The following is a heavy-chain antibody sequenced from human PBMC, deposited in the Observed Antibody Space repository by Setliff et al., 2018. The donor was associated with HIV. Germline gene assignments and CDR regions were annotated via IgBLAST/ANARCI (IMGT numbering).Heavy chain of an antibody. CDR2: IYYTGDT. D-gene: IGHD6-19*01. CDR1: GGSISNGDHY. Sequence: SETLSLTCTVSGGSISNGDHYWAWIRQSPGKGLEWIGYIYYTGDTYYRSSLESRVTISVDTSNNQFSLRLKSVTAADTAVYSCARVRWLVRYFDYWGQGTLVTVSS. CDR3: ARVRWLVRYFDY. J-gene: IGHJ4*02. V-gene: IGHV4-30-4*08.